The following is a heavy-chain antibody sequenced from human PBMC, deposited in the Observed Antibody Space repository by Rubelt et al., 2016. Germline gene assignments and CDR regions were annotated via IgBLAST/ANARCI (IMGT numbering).Heavy chain of an antibody. V-gene: IGHV3-33*01. D-gene: IGHD1-26*01. Sequence: QVQLVESGGGVVQPGRSLRLSCAASGFTFSSHGMHWVRQAPGKGLEWVAVIWYDGSHKYYADSVKGRFTIARDNSKNMLYVRMNSLRAEETSVYYCAREQVGGEGAFDVWGHGTMVTVSS. J-gene: IGHJ3*01. CDR1: GFTFSSHG. CDR3: AREQVGGEGAFDV. CDR2: IWYDGSHK.